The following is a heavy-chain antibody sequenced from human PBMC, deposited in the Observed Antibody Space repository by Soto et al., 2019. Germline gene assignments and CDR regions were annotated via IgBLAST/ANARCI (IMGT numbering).Heavy chain of an antibody. J-gene: IGHJ4*02. CDR1: GYTFTSYG. CDR2: ISAYNGNT. CDR3: ARDFTDYYGSGSYPTFDY. V-gene: IGHV1-18*01. D-gene: IGHD3-10*01. Sequence: ASVKVSCKASGYTFTSYGISWVRQAPGQGLEWMGWISAYNGNTNYAQKLQGRVTMTTDTSTSTAYMELRSLRSDDTAVYYCARDFTDYYGSGSYPTFDYWGQGTLVTVSS.